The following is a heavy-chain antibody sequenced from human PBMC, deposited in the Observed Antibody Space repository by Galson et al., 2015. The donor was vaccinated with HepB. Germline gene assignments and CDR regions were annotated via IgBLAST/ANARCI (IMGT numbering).Heavy chain of an antibody. Sequence: SLRLSCAASGFTFSDYYMSWIRQAPGKGLEWVSYISSSSSYTNYADSVKGRFTISRDNAKNSLYLQMNSLRAEDTAVYYCASTRPYYYGSGTPIADWGQGTLVTVSS. J-gene: IGHJ4*02. CDR1: GFTFSDYY. D-gene: IGHD3-10*01. CDR2: ISSSSSYT. CDR3: ASTRPYYYGSGTPIAD. V-gene: IGHV3-11*06.